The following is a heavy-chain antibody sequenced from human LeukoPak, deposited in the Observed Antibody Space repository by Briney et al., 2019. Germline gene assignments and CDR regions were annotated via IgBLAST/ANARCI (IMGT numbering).Heavy chain of an antibody. V-gene: IGHV3-53*01. CDR2: IFSNGDT. D-gene: IGHD5-24*01. J-gene: IGHJ4*02. CDR3: TRDQMNY. Sequence: GGSLRLSCTASELTVGRNYMLWVRQAPGKGLEWVSLIFSNGDTHYADSVKGRFTISRDTSKNTVSLQMNSLRVEDTAMYYCTRDQMNYWGQGTLVTVSS. CDR1: ELTVGRNY.